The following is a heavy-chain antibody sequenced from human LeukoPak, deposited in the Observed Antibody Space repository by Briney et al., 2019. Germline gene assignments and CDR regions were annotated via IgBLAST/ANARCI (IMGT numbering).Heavy chain of an antibody. V-gene: IGHV4-59*01. CDR2: IYYSGST. CDR3: ARAYVTQYCSGGSCYGLHDAFDI. Sequence: PSETLSLTCTVSGGSISSCYWSWIRQPPGKGLEWIGYIYYSGSTNYNPSLKSRVTISVDTSKNQFSLKLSSVTAADTAVYYCARAYVTQYCSGGSCYGLHDAFDIWGQGTMVTVSS. J-gene: IGHJ3*02. D-gene: IGHD2-15*01. CDR1: GGSISSCY.